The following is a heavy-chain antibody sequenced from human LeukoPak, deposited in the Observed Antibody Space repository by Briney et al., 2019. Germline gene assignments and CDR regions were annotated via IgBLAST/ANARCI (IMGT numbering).Heavy chain of an antibody. V-gene: IGHV3-49*03. CDR2: IRDKPYGGTT. CDR1: GFTFGYYA. Sequence: GGSLRLSCTTSGFTFGYYAMSWFRQAPGEGLEWVGFIRDKPYGGTTEYAASVKGRFTISRDDSKSIAYLQMNSLKTEDTAVYYCTRVLGSGGYLYFDCWGQGTLLTVSS. J-gene: IGHJ4*02. CDR3: TRVLGSGGYLYFDC. D-gene: IGHD5-18*01.